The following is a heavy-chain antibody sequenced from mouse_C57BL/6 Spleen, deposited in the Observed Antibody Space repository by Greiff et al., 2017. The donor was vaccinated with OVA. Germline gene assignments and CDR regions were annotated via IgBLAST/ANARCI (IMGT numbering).Heavy chain of an antibody. CDR3: AEGELGGFAY. D-gene: IGHD4-1*01. Sequence: VQLQQSGAELARPGASVKLSCKASGYTFTSYGISWVKQRTGQGLEWIGEIYPRSGNTYYNEKFKGKATLTADKSSSTAYMELRSLTSEDSAVYFWAEGELGGFAYWGQGTLVTVSA. CDR1: GYTFTSYG. V-gene: IGHV1-81*01. J-gene: IGHJ3*01. CDR2: IYPRSGNT.